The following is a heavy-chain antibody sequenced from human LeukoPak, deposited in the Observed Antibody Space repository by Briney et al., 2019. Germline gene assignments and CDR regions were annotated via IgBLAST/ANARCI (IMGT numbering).Heavy chain of an antibody. CDR2: INPSGGST. CDR1: GYTFTSYY. V-gene: IGHV1-46*01. Sequence: GASVTVSFTASGYTFTSYYMHWVRQAPGQGLEWMGVINPSGGSTSYAQKFQGRVTMTRDTSTSTVYMELSSLRSEDTAVYYCARSSFDYWGQGTLVTVSS. D-gene: IGHD3-10*01. CDR3: ARSSFDY. J-gene: IGHJ4*02.